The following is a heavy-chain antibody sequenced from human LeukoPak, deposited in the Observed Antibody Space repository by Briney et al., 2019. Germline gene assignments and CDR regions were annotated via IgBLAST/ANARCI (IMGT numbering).Heavy chain of an antibody. J-gene: IGHJ4*02. CDR3: AKAVSYGHYFDY. V-gene: IGHV3-43D*03. D-gene: IGHD5-18*01. CDR1: GFTFDDYA. CDR2: ISWDGGST. Sequence: GGSLRLSCAASGFTFDDYAMHWVRQVPGKGLEWVSLISWDGGSTYYADSVKGRFTISRDNSKNSLYLQMNSLRAEDTALYYCAKAVSYGHYFDYWGQGTLVTASS.